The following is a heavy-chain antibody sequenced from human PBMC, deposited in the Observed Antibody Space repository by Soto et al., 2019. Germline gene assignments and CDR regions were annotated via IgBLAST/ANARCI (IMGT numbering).Heavy chain of an antibody. CDR2: IKQDGSEK. CDR1: GFTFSSYW. CDR3: ANDIVYGMDV. D-gene: IGHD2-15*01. V-gene: IGHV3-7*01. Sequence: EVQLVESGGGLVQPGGSLRLSCAGSGFTFSSYWMSCVRQAPGKGLEWVANIKQDGSEKYYVDSVKGRFTISRDNAKNSLYLQMNSLRAEDTAVYYCANDIVYGMDVWGQGTTVTVSS. J-gene: IGHJ6*02.